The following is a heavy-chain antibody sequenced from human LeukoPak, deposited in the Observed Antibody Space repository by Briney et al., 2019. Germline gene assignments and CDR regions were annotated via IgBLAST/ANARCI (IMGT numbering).Heavy chain of an antibody. CDR3: ARGSKAAPGTFDY. CDR2: VYYSGST. V-gene: IGHV4-59*12. D-gene: IGHD6-13*01. J-gene: IGHJ4*02. Sequence: SETLSLPCTVSGDSISSYYGSWMRQPPGRGREGIAYVYYSGSTTYTPSLKSRISISIATTKIQFSLKLSSVTAADTAVYSSARGSKAAPGTFDYWGQGTLVTVSS. CDR1: GDSISSYY.